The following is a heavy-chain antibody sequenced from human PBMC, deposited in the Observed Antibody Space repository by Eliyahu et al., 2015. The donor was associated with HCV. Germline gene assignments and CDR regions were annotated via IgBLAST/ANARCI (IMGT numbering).Heavy chain of an antibody. V-gene: IGHV4-59*01. Sequence: QVQLQESGPGLVKSSETLSLTCTVXGGSITTYYWSWXRQPPGKGLEWIGYIHYSGSTNYNPSLKSRVTISVDTSKNQFSLNLTSVTAADTAVYYCASGGGGIAVAGTGGWFDPWGQGTLVTVSS. CDR2: IHYSGST. CDR1: GGSITTYY. J-gene: IGHJ5*02. D-gene: IGHD6-19*01. CDR3: ASGGGGIAVAGTGGWFDP.